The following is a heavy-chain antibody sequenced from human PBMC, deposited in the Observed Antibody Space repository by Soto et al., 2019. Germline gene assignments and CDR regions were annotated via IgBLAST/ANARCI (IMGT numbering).Heavy chain of an antibody. V-gene: IGHV1-69*06. J-gene: IGHJ5*02. Sequence: QVQLVQSGAEVKKPGSSVKVSCTASGGPFSSYAINWVRQAPGQGLEWMGVITPMFGAPHYAQNFKGRITITADKSTNTADLELSSLTSGDTAVYFCARVLTGRWFDPWGQGTLVTVSS. CDR1: GGPFSSYA. CDR3: ARVLTGRWFDP. CDR2: ITPMFGAP.